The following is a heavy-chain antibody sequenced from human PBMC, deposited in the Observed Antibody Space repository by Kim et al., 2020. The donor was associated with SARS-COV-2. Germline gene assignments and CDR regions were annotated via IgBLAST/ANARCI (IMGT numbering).Heavy chain of an antibody. CDR2: VDHSGTT. V-gene: IGHV4-4*02. D-gene: IGHD3-22*01. CDR1: GASISSSSC. J-gene: IGHJ5*02. CDR3: ARGVSSAWTLRAWFDP. Sequence: SETLSFTCVVSGASISSSSCWSWVRQPPGKGLEWIGEVDHSGTTSYNVSLKNRVSILVDKSKNQFSLRLTSVSAADTAVYYCARGVSSAWTLRAWFDPWGQGTLVTVS.